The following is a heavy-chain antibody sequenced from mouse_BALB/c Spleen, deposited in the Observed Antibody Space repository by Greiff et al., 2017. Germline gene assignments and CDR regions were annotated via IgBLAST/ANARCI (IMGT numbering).Heavy chain of an antibody. D-gene: IGHD1-1*01. CDR1: GYAFTNYL. Sequence: QVQLQQSGAELVRPGTSVKVSCKASGYAFTNYLIEWVKQRPGQGLEWIGVINPGSGGTNYNEKFKGKATLTADKSSSTAYMQLSSLTSDDSAVYFCARSLRYAMDYWGQGTSVTVSS. CDR2: INPGSGGT. J-gene: IGHJ4*01. V-gene: IGHV1-54*01. CDR3: ARSLRYAMDY.